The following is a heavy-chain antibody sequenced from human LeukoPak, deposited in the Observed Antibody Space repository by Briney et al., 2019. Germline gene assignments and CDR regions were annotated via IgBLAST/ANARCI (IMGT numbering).Heavy chain of an antibody. J-gene: IGHJ3*02. CDR3: AKGHSSGYSHPAFDI. V-gene: IGHV3-48*03. D-gene: IGHD3-22*01. CDR2: ISSSGSTI. CDR1: GFTFSSYE. Sequence: GGSLRLSCAASGFTFSSYEMNWVRQAPGKGLEWVSYISSSGSTIYYADSVKGRFTISRDNAKNSLYLQMNSLRAEDMALYYCAKGHSSGYSHPAFDIWGQGTMVTVSS.